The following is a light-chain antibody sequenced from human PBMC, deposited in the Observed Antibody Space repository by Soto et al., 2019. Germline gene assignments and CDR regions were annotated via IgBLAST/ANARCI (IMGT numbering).Light chain of an antibody. CDR3: QQYYRLPIT. J-gene: IGKJ5*01. Sequence: EIVLTQSPGTLSLSPGERATLSCRASQSISTAYLTCYQQKPGQAPRLLIYRASNRATGIPDRFSGSESGTDFTLTISRLEPEDLAVYYYQQYYRLPITFGQATPREI. V-gene: IGKV3-20*01. CDR2: RAS. CDR1: QSISTAY.